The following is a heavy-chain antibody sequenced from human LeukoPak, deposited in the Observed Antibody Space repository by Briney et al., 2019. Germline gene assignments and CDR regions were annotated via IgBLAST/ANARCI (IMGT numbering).Heavy chain of an antibody. D-gene: IGHD5-24*01. J-gene: IGHJ4*02. CDR3: ARNRRDTKGWLQFVDY. V-gene: IGHV3-11*01. CDR2: ISSSGSTI. Sequence: GGSLRLSCAASGFTFSDYYMSWIRQAPGKGLEWVSYISSSGSTIYYADSVKGRFTISRDNAKNSPYLQMNSLRAEDTAMYYCARNRRDTKGWLQFVDYWGQGTLVTVSS. CDR1: GFTFSDYY.